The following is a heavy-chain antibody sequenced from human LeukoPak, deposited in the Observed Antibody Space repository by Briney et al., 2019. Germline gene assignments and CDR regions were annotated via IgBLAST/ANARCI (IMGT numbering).Heavy chain of an antibody. CDR3: ARLVYCSGGTCYSPGAFDI. D-gene: IGHD2-15*01. J-gene: IGHJ3*02. CDR1: GGTFSSYV. V-gene: IGHV1-69*04. CDR2: IIPNHGIA. Sequence: SVNVSCKASGGTFSSYVISWVRQAPGQGLEWMGRIIPNHGIANYAQKFHDRVTITPDKYTSTPSMELSSLRSEDTGVYYCARLVYCSGGTCYSPGAFDIWGQRTMVTASS.